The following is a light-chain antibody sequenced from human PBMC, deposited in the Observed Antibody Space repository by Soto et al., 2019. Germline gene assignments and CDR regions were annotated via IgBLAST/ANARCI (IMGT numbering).Light chain of an antibody. Sequence: DIVMTQSPDSLAVSLGERATINCKSSQSVVYSSNNENYLAWYQQKPGQPPKLLLYWASTREAGVPDRFSGSWSGTDFTITINSLQAEDVAVYFCQQYYSTPPSFGGGTKVEIK. V-gene: IGKV4-1*01. CDR1: QSVVYSSNNENY. CDR3: QQYYSTPPS. J-gene: IGKJ4*02. CDR2: WAS.